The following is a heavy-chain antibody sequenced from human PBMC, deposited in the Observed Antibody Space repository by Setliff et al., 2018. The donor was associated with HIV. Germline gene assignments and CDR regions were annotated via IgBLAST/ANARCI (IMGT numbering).Heavy chain of an antibody. Sequence: GGSLRLSCAASGFTFSDYSMSWVRQAPGKGLEWVSYISSSSSTIYYADSVKGRFTISRDNAKDSLYLQMNSLRAEDTAVYYCARGIYTGYDHFDYWGQGTPVTVSS. CDR3: ARGIYTGYDHFDY. J-gene: IGHJ4*02. CDR1: GFTFSDYS. CDR2: ISSSSSTI. V-gene: IGHV3-48*01. D-gene: IGHD5-12*01.